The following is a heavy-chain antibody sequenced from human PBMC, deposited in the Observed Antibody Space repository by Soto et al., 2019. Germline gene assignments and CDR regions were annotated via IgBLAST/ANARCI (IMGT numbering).Heavy chain of an antibody. CDR3: AKETLGYCSSGSCRIDY. CDR2: ISGSGDST. J-gene: IGHJ4*02. Sequence: GGSLRLSCAASGFTFSNHAMSWVRQAPGKGLEWVSTISGSGDSTYYADSVRGRFTISRDNSKNTLYLQMNSLRAEDTAVYYCAKETLGYCSSGSCRIDYWGQGTLVTVSS. V-gene: IGHV3-23*01. D-gene: IGHD2-15*01. CDR1: GFTFSNHA.